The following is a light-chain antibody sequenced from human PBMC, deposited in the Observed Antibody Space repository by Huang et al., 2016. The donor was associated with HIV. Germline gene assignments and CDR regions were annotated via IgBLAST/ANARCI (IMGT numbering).Light chain of an antibody. J-gene: IGKJ3*01. CDR3: QQYNKWPKIT. CDR2: GAS. CDR1: ESVGDN. Sequence: EIVMTQSPATLSVSPGERATLSSRASESVGDNLAWYQQRPGQAPRLLIVGASARAAGIPARVSGSGSGTEFTLSISSLQSEDFAVYYCQQYNKWPKITFGPGTRVDIK. V-gene: IGKV3-15*01.